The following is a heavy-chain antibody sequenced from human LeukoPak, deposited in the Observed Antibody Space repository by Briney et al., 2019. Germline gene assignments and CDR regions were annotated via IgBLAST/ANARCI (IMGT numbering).Heavy chain of an antibody. CDR2: IKSKTGGGTT. Sequence: GGSLRLSCAASGFTFSNAWMNWVRQAPGKGLEWVGRIKSKTGGGTTDYAAPVKGRFTISRDDSKNTLYLQMNSLKTEDTAVYYCTTDWTDSSGYYETFDYWGQGTLVTVSS. CDR1: GFTFSNAW. J-gene: IGHJ4*02. V-gene: IGHV3-15*07. CDR3: TTDWTDSSGYYETFDY. D-gene: IGHD3-22*01.